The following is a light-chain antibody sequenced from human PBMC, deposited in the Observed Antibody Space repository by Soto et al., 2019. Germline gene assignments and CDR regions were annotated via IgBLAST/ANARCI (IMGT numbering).Light chain of an antibody. CDR2: GNT. V-gene: IGLV1-40*01. Sequence: QSVLTQPPSVSGAPGQRVTISCTGSSSNIGAGYDVHWYQQLPGTAPKLLVSGNTNRPSGVPDRFPGSKSGTSASLAITGLQAEDEADYYCRSFDSSLSGWVFGGGTQLTVL. J-gene: IGLJ3*02. CDR1: SSNIGAGYD. CDR3: RSFDSSLSGWV.